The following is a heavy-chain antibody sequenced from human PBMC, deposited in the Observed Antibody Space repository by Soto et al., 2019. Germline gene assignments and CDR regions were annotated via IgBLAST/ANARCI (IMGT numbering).Heavy chain of an antibody. J-gene: IGHJ4*02. V-gene: IGHV4-39*02. D-gene: IGHD2-15*01. Sequence: PSETLSLTCTVSSGSISSGDYYWAWIRQPPGKGLEFIGSIHSSGGTFYSPSLKSRVSISIDKSKNHFSLRLTSVTAGDTAVYFCASVVVGATRQSGSDHWGQGTLVTVSS. CDR2: IHSSGGT. CDR3: ASVVVGATRQSGSDH. CDR1: SGSISSGDYY.